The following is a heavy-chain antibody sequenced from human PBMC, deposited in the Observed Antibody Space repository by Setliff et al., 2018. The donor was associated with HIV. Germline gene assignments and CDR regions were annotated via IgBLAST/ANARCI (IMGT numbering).Heavy chain of an antibody. V-gene: IGHV1-69*04. CDR1: GGTFSNYG. Sequence: VASVKVSCKTSGGTFSNYGTNWVRQAPGQGLEWMGRIIPRFDITNYPQEFQGRVRLTADKSTSTAYLELSSLRSEDTAVYYCAAARLLNDYRDPGAYYFDFWGQGTLVTVSS. J-gene: IGHJ4*02. D-gene: IGHD4-4*01. CDR3: AAARLLNDYRDPGAYYFDF. CDR2: IIPRFDIT.